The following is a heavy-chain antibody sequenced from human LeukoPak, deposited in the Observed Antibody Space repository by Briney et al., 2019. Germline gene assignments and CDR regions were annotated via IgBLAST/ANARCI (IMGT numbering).Heavy chain of an antibody. D-gene: IGHD1-26*01. CDR2: ISYDGSNK. V-gene: IGHV3-30-3*01. CDR1: GFTVSSYA. J-gene: IGHJ4*02. Sequence: GGSLRLSCAASGFTVSSYAIDWVRQAPGKGLEWVAVISYDGSNKYYADSVKGRFTISRDNSKNTLYLQMNSLRAEDTAVYYCASGSPYYFDYWGQGTLVTVSS. CDR3: ASGSPYYFDY.